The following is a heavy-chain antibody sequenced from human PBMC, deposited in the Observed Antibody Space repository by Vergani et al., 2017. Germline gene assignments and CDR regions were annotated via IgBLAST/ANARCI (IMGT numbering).Heavy chain of an antibody. V-gene: IGHV3-30-3*01. CDR2: ISYDGSNT. Sequence: QVQLVESGGGVVQPGRSLRLSCAASGFTFSSYAMHWVRQAPGKGLEWVAVISYDGSNTYYAASVKGRFTISRDNSKNTLYLQMNSLRAEDTAVYYCARVGSLTGSSTGYYYGMDVWGQGTTVTVSS. CDR1: GFTFSSYA. CDR3: ARVGSLTGSSTGYYYGMDV. D-gene: IGHD3-9*01. J-gene: IGHJ6*02.